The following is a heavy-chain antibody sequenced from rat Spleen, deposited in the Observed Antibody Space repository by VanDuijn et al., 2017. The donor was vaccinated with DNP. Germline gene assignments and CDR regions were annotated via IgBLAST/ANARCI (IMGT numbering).Heavy chain of an antibody. D-gene: IGHD1-11*01. CDR2: ISPSGGSS. V-gene: IGHV5-19*01. Sequence: EVQLVESGGGLVQPGRSLKLSCAASGLTFSNYGMHWIRQAPTKGLEWVASISPSGGSSYYRDSVKGRVTISRDNVKSTLYLQMDSLRSEDTATYYCARVPRWGGYRDVMDAWGQGASVTVSS. J-gene: IGHJ4*01. CDR3: ARVPRWGGYRDVMDA. CDR1: GLTFSNYG.